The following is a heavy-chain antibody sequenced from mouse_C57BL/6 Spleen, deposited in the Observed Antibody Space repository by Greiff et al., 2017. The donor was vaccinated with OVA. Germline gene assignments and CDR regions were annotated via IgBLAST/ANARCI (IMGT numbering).Heavy chain of an antibody. D-gene: IGHD1-1*01. V-gene: IGHV1-22*01. Sequence: VQLQQSGPELVKPGASVKMSCKASGYTFTDYNMHWVKPSHGKSLEWIGYINPNNGGTSYNQKFKGKATLTVNKSSSTAYMELRSLTSEDSAVYYCARVQYYGSSYWYFDVWGTGTTVTVSS. CDR1: GYTFTDYN. CDR3: ARVQYYGSSYWYFDV. CDR2: INPNNGGT. J-gene: IGHJ1*03.